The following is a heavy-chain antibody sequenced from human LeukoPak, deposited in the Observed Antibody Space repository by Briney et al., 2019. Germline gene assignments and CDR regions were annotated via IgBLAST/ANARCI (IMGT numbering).Heavy chain of an antibody. D-gene: IGHD3-9*01. CDR1: GGSFSGYY. CDR2: INHSGST. CDR3: ARSPRYYDILTALGYYYYGMGV. Sequence: NPSETLSLTCAVYGGSFSGYYWSWIRQPPGKGLEWIGEINHSGSTNYNPSLKSRVTISVDTSKNQFSLKLSSVTAADTAVYYCARSPRYYDILTALGYYYYGMGVWGKGTTVTVSS. V-gene: IGHV4-34*01. J-gene: IGHJ6*04.